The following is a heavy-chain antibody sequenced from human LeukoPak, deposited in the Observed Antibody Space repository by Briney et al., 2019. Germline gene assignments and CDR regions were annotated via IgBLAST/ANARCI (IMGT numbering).Heavy chain of an antibody. V-gene: IGHV4-4*02. Sequence: SETLSLTCAVSGGSISSSNWWSWVRQPPGEGLEWIGGIFHTGNTNYNPPLKSRVTISVDKSKNQFSLKLSSVTAADTAVYYCARDSLSPFDYWGQGTLVTVSS. CDR1: GGSISSSNW. CDR3: ARDSLSPFDY. CDR2: IFHTGNT. J-gene: IGHJ4*02.